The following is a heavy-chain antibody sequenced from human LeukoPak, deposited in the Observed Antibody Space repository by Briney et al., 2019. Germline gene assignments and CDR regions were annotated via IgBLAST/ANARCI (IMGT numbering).Heavy chain of an antibody. J-gene: IGHJ3*02. Sequence: PSQTLSLTCTVSGGSISSGGYYWSWIRQPPGKGLEWIGYIYHSGSTYYNPSLKSRVTISVDRSKNQFSLKLSSVTAADTAVYYCASYGGNSPDAFDIWGQGTMVTVSS. CDR2: IYHSGST. D-gene: IGHD4-23*01. CDR1: GGSISSGGYY. CDR3: ASYGGNSPDAFDI. V-gene: IGHV4-30-2*01.